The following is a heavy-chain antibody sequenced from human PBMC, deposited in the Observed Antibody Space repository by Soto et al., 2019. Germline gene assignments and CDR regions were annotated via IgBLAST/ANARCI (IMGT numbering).Heavy chain of an antibody. J-gene: IGHJ5*02. CDR3: ARTVAATINWFDP. CDR2: IYYSGST. Sequence: SETLSLTCTVSGGSISSYYCSCIRQPPGKGLEWIGYIYYSGSTNYNPSLKSRVTISVDTSKNQFSLKLSSVTAADTAVYYCARTVAATINWFDPWGQGTLVTVS. V-gene: IGHV4-59*01. D-gene: IGHD2-15*01. CDR1: GGSISSYY.